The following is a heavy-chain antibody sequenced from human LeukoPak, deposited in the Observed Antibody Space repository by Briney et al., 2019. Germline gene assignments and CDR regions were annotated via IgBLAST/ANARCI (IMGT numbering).Heavy chain of an antibody. CDR2: IKQDGSEK. Sequence: GGSLRLSCAVSGITLSNYGMSWVRQAPGKGLEWVANIKQDGSEKYYVDSVKGRFTISRDNAKNSLYLQMNSLRAEDTAVYYCARGLGWFDPWGQGTLVTVSS. J-gene: IGHJ5*02. CDR1: GITLSNYG. CDR3: ARGLGWFDP. D-gene: IGHD3-10*01. V-gene: IGHV3-7*01.